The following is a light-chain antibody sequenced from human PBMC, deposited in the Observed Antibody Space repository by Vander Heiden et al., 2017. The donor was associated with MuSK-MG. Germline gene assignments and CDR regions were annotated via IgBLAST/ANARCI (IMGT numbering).Light chain of an antibody. V-gene: IGKV4-1*01. CDR2: WAS. Sequence: DIVLTQSPDSPAVSLGERATINCKPSQSVLYSSNNKNYLAWYQQKPGQPPKLLIYWASTRESGVPDRFSGSGSGTDFTLTISSLQAEDVAVYYCQQYYSTPLTFGGGTKVEIK. CDR3: QQYYSTPLT. J-gene: IGKJ4*01. CDR1: QSVLYSSNNKNY.